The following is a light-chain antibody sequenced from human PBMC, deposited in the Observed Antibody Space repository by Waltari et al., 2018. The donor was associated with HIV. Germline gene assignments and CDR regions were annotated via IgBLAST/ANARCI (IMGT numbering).Light chain of an antibody. V-gene: IGLV2-8*01. CDR1: TLDFGSSNY. Sequence: QSALSPPPAASGPPGLAVTISCSDTTLDFGSSNYVSWYQQHPGKAPKLMMYEVSKRPSGVPDRFSGSKSGNTASLTVSGLQAEDEADYYCSSYAGSSWVFGGGTKLTVL. CDR2: EVS. J-gene: IGLJ3*02. CDR3: SSYAGSSWV.